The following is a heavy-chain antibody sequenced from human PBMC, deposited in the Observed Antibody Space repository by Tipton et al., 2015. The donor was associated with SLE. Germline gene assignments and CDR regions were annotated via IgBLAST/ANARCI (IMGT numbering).Heavy chain of an antibody. CDR3: ARDLGEGYMDV. D-gene: IGHD3-10*01. CDR2: IYYSGNA. Sequence: TLSLTCTVSGGSISSHDWSWIRQPPGKGLEWIGSIYYSGNANSNPSLKSRVTISVDTSKNRFSLKLNSVTAADTAVYYCARDLGEGYMDVWGKGTTVTVSS. CDR1: GGSISSHD. V-gene: IGHV4-59*11. J-gene: IGHJ6*03.